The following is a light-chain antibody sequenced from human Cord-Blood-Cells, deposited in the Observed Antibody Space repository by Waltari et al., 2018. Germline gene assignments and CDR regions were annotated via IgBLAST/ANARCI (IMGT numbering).Light chain of an antibody. CDR3: SSYTSSSTRV. CDR1: SSAVGGYNY. Sequence: QSALTQPASLSGSPGQSITISCTGTSSAVGGYNYVSWYQQHPGKAPKLMIYDVSNRPSGVSKRFSGSKAGNTASLTISGLQAEDEADYYCSSYTSSSTRVFGGGTKLTVL. J-gene: IGLJ2*01. CDR2: DVS. V-gene: IGLV2-14*01.